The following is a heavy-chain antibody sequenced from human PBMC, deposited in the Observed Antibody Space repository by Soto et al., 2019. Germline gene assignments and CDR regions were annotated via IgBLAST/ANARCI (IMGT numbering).Heavy chain of an antibody. J-gene: IGHJ4*02. CDR3: ATDQRIAAAGVFDY. V-gene: IGHV1-18*01. CDR1: GYTFTSYG. CDR2: ISAYNGNT. Sequence: QVQLVQSGAEVKKPGASVKVSCKASGYTFTSYGISWVRQAPGQGLEWMGWISAYNGNTNYAQKLQGRVTMTTETSTSTTYMELRSLKSDNTAVYYCATDQRIAAAGVFDYWGQATLVTVSS. D-gene: IGHD6-13*01.